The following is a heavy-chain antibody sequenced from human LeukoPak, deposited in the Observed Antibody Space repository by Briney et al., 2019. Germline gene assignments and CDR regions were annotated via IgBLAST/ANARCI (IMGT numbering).Heavy chain of an antibody. CDR3: ARHDDLLSPYDY. D-gene: IGHD1-1*01. Sequence: PSETLSLTCAVSGGSINSDYWWTWVRQSPGKGLEWIGEISHTGSVNYNLSLESRVTISTDKSKNQFSLMLRSVAAADTAVYYCARHDDLLSPYDYWGQGVLVTVSS. V-gene: IGHV4-4*02. CDR1: GGSINSDYW. J-gene: IGHJ4*02. CDR2: ISHTGSV.